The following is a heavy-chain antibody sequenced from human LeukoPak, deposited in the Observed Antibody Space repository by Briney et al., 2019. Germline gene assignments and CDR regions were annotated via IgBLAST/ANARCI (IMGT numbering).Heavy chain of an antibody. CDR2: ISGGGGST. J-gene: IGHJ4*02. V-gene: IGHV3-23*01. CDR3: AKDAQGITMIVVVIVYFDY. Sequence: PGGSLRLSCAASGFTFSSYAMSWARQAPGKGLWWVSVISGGGGSTYYSDSVKARFTISRDNSKNTLYLQMNSLRAEDAAVYYCAKDAQGITMIVVVIVYFDYWGQGTLVTVSS. CDR1: GFTFSSYA. D-gene: IGHD3-22*01.